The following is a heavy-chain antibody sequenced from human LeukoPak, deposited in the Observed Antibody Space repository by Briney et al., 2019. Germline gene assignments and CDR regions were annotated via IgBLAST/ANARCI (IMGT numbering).Heavy chain of an antibody. CDR1: GYTFTSYD. D-gene: IGHD3-22*01. Sequence: ASVKVSCKASGYTFTSYDINWVRQATGQGLEWMGWMNPNSGNTGYAQKFQGRVTMTRNTSISTACMELSSLRSEDTAVYYCARAPMTNYYDSPDPPGADLDVWGKGTTVTVSS. J-gene: IGHJ6*04. V-gene: IGHV1-8*01. CDR3: ARAPMTNYYDSPDPPGADLDV. CDR2: MNPNSGNT.